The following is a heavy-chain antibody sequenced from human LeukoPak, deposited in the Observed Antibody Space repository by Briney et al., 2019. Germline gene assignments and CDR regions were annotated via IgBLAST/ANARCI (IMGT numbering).Heavy chain of an antibody. D-gene: IGHD6-6*01. J-gene: IGHJ4*02. V-gene: IGHV3-64*01. CDR1: GFTFSSYA. Sequence: PGGSLRLSCAASGFTFSSYAMHWVRQAPGKGLEYVSAISSNGGSTYYANSVKGRFTISRDNSKNTLYLQMGSLRAEDMAVYYCARGPHSSSSGNDYWGQGTLVTVSS. CDR2: ISSNGGST. CDR3: ARGPHSSSSGNDY.